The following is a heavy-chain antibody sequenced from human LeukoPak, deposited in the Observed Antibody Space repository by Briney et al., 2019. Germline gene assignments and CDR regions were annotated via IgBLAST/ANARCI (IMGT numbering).Heavy chain of an antibody. CDR1: GFTVSDYS. J-gene: IGHJ4*02. Sequence: GGSLRLSCAASGFTVSDYSMSWVRQAPGKGLEWVSAISGSGSYTDYADSVKGRFTISRDNSKNTLHLQMNSLTAEDTAMYYCAKATGTLGNWGQGTLVTVSS. CDR2: ISGSGSYT. V-gene: IGHV3-23*01. CDR3: AKATGTLGN. D-gene: IGHD1-1*01.